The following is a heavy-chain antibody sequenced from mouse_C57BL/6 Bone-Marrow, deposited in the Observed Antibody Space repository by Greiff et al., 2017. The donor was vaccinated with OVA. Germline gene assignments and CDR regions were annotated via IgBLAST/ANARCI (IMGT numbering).Heavy chain of an antibody. D-gene: IGHD1-1*01. Sequence: DVMLVESGGGLVQPGDSLSLSCAASGFTFTNYYMSWVRQPPGKALEWLAFIRNKPNGSTTEYSASVKGRFTISRDTSQSILYLQVNALRAEDSATYYCARYKGRVAVDYFDYWGQGTALTVSS. V-gene: IGHV7-3*01. CDR2: IRNKPNGSTT. CDR3: ARYKGRVAVDYFDY. CDR1: GFTFTNYY. J-gene: IGHJ2*01.